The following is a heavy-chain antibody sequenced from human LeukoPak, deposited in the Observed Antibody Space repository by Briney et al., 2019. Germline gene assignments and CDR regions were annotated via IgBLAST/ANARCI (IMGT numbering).Heavy chain of an antibody. CDR3: ARDLRDSSGYYYPLGY. CDR1: GYTFTSYY. Sequence: ASVKDSCKASGYTFTSYYMHWVRQAPGQGLEWMGIINPSGGSTSYAQKFQGRVTMTRDTSTSTVYMELSSLRSEDTAVYYCARDLRDSSGYYYPLGYWGQGTLVTVSS. CDR2: INPSGGST. D-gene: IGHD3-22*01. J-gene: IGHJ4*02. V-gene: IGHV1-46*01.